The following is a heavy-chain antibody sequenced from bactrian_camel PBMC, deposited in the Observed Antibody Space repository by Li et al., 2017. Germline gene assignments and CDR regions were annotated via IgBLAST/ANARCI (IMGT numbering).Heavy chain of an antibody. V-gene: IGHV3S53*01. CDR3: IKDGNHWDFDY. Sequence: HVQLVESGGGSVQAGGSLRLSCAAGGYTYSIACMGWFRRAPGKEHEGVAAIGSDGSTAYADSVKGRFTISRDNAENTVSLQMNSLKSEDTALYYCIKDGNHWDFDYWGQGTQVTVS. CDR1: GYTYSIAC. J-gene: IGHJ4*01. CDR2: IGSDGST. D-gene: IGHD6*01.